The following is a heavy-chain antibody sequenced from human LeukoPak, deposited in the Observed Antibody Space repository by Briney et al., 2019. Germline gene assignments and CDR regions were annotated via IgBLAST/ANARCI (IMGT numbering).Heavy chain of an antibody. CDR3: AKDWGDCITTSCYLDP. D-gene: IGHD2-2*01. Sequence: PGGSLRLSCAASGFTFNNYAMSWVRQAPGKGLEWVSAISGSGTSTYYADSVKGRFTISRDNSKNTMYLQMNSLRADDTAVYYCAKDWGDCITTSCYLDPWGQGTLVTVSS. CDR1: GFTFNNYA. J-gene: IGHJ5*02. V-gene: IGHV3-23*01. CDR2: ISGSGTST.